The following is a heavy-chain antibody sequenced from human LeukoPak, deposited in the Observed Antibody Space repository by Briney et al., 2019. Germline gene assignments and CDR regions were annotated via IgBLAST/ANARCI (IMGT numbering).Heavy chain of an antibody. D-gene: IGHD5-24*01. CDR3: ARSEGRDGYNFDY. V-gene: IGHV4-59*01. CDR1: GGSISSYY. J-gene: IGHJ4*02. CDR2: IYYSGST. Sequence: SETLSLTCTVSGGSISSYYWSWIRQPPGKGLEWIGYIYYSGSTNYNPSLKSRVTISVDTSENQFSLKLSSVTAADTAVYYCARSEGRDGYNFDYWGRGTLVTVSS.